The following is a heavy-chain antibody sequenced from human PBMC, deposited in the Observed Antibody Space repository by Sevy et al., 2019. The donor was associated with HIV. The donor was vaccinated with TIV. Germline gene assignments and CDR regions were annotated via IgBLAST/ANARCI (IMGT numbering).Heavy chain of an antibody. Sequence: GGSLRLSCAASGFTFSSYAMSWVRQAPGKGLEWVSAISGSGGSTYYADSVKGRLTIARDNSKNTLYLQMNSLRAEDTGVYYCAKEVVKYYYGSGSTFDYWGQGTLVTVSS. CDR2: ISGSGGST. D-gene: IGHD3-10*01. CDR1: GFTFSSYA. CDR3: AKEVVKYYYGSGSTFDY. J-gene: IGHJ4*02. V-gene: IGHV3-23*01.